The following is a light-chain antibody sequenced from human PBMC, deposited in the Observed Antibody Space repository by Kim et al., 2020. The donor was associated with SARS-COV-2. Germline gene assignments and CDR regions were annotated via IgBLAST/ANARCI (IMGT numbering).Light chain of an antibody. CDR2: DGA. Sequence: GDRVAITCRASQRISTGLAWYKQNPGKAPKSLIYDGANLESGVPSRFSGSGVGTEFTLTISSLQPYDFATDYCQQYNSDWTFGQGTKVDIK. J-gene: IGKJ1*01. CDR1: QRISTG. CDR3: QQYNSDWT. V-gene: IGKV1-5*01.